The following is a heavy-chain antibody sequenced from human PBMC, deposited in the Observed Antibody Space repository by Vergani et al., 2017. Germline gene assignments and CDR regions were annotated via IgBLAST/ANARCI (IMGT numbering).Heavy chain of an antibody. CDR2: ISRSGSTI. CDR1: GFTFSDYY. Sequence: QVQLVESGGGLVKPGGSLRLSCAASGFTFSDYYMSWIRQAPGKGLEWVSYISRSGSTIYYADSVKGRFTISRENAKNSLYLQMNSLRAEDTAVYYCARSAYYDFLSGYVSSLSLGNNWFDPWGQGTLVTVSS. J-gene: IGHJ5*02. CDR3: ARSAYYDFLSGYVSSLSLGNNWFDP. D-gene: IGHD3-3*01. V-gene: IGHV3-11*01.